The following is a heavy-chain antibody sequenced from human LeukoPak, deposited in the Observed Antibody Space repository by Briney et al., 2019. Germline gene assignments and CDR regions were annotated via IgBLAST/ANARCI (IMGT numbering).Heavy chain of an antibody. J-gene: IGHJ4*02. CDR2: IKQDGSEK. D-gene: IGHD3-10*01. Sequence: PGGSLRFSCAASGFTFSIYWMTWVRQAPGKGLEWVANIKQDGSEKYYVDSVKGRFTISRDNAKNSLFLQMNSLRAEDTAVYYCAKDFIGYFDYWGQGTLVTVSS. CDR1: GFTFSIYW. CDR3: AKDFIGYFDY. V-gene: IGHV3-7*03.